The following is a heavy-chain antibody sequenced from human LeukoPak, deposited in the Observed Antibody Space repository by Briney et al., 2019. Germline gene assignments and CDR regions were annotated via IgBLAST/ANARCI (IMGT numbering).Heavy chain of an antibody. D-gene: IGHD3-10*01. Sequence: GGSLRLSCAASGFTFDDYAMHWVRQAPGKVLEWVSLVSGDGGSTHYADSVKGRFTIFRDNSKNSLYLQMNSLRTEDTALYYCARDMGIMVRGVSLNHFDYWGQGTLVTVSS. CDR2: VSGDGGST. CDR1: GFTFDDYA. V-gene: IGHV3-43*02. CDR3: ARDMGIMVRGVSLNHFDY. J-gene: IGHJ4*02.